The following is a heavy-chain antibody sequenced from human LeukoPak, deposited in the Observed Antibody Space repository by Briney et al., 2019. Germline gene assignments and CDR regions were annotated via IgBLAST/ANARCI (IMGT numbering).Heavy chain of an antibody. CDR1: GGTFSSYA. CDR2: IIPIFGTA. CDR3: ARSSSIAARDFDY. D-gene: IGHD6-6*01. J-gene: IGHJ4*02. Sequence: SVKVSCKASGGTFSSYAISWVRQAPGQGLEWMGGIIPIFGTANYAQKFQGRVTITTDESTSTAYMELSSLRSGDTAVYYCARSSSIAARDFDYWGQGTLVTVSS. V-gene: IGHV1-69*05.